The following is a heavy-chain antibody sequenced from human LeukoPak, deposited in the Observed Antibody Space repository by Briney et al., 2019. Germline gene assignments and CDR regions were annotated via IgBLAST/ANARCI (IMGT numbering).Heavy chain of an antibody. CDR3: AKSPNPSGIAVAGTLDV. CDR2: IRYDGSNK. J-gene: IGHJ6*04. Sequence: GGSLRLSCAASGFTFSSYGMHWVRQAPGKGLEWVAFIRYDGSNKYYADSVKGRFTISRDNSKNTLYLQMNSLRAEDTAVYYCAKSPNPSGIAVAGTLDVWGKGTTVTISS. D-gene: IGHD6-19*01. CDR1: GFTFSSYG. V-gene: IGHV3-30*02.